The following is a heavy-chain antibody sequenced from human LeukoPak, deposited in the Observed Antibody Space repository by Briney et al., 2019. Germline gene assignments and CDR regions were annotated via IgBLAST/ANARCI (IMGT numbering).Heavy chain of an antibody. Sequence: GGSLRLSCAASGFTFSSYAMSWVRQAPGKGLEWVSAISGSGGSTYYADSVKGRFTISRDNSKNTLYLQMNSLRAEDTAVYYCAKEKYYYDSSGYYWAFDNWGQGTLVTVSS. J-gene: IGHJ4*02. CDR2: ISGSGGST. CDR3: AKEKYYYDSSGYYWAFDN. V-gene: IGHV3-23*01. D-gene: IGHD3-22*01. CDR1: GFTFSSYA.